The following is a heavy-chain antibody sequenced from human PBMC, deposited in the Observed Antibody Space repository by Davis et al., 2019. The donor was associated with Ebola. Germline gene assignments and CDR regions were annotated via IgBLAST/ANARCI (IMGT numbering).Heavy chain of an antibody. D-gene: IGHD2-2*01. Sequence: GESLKISCAASGFTFSNYYMHWVRQAPGKGLVWVSRIESDGSSTSYADSVKGRFTISRDNARNTVSLQMNSLRAEDTALYYCARSSYQPDWWGQGTLVTVSS. CDR3: ARSSYQPDW. J-gene: IGHJ4*02. CDR2: IESDGSST. CDR1: GFTFSNYY. V-gene: IGHV3-74*01.